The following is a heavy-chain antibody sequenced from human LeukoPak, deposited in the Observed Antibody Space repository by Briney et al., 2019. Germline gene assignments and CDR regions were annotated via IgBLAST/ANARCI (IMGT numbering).Heavy chain of an antibody. V-gene: IGHV3-15*01. D-gene: IGHD3-10*01. CDR1: GFTFSNAW. Sequence: GGSLRLSCAASGFTFSNAWMSWVRQAPGKGLEWVGRIKRKSDGGTTDYAAPVKGRFTISRDDSKNTLYLQMNSLKTEDTAVYYCTTGTFTLLWFGESNDYWGQGTLVTVSS. CDR2: IKRKSDGGTT. CDR3: TTGTFTLLWFGESNDY. J-gene: IGHJ4*02.